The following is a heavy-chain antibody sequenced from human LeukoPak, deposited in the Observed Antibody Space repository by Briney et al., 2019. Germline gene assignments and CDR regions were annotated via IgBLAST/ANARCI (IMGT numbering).Heavy chain of an antibody. Sequence: SETLSLTCAVYGGSFSGYYWSWIRQPPGKGLEWIGEINHSGSTNYNPSLKSRVTISVDTSKNQFSLKLSSVTAADTAVYYCARGPTYYDILTGYPAYFSRYGMDVWGKGTTVTVSS. D-gene: IGHD3-9*01. CDR2: INHSGST. J-gene: IGHJ6*04. CDR3: ARGPTYYDILTGYPAYFSRYGMDV. CDR1: GGSFSGYY. V-gene: IGHV4-34*01.